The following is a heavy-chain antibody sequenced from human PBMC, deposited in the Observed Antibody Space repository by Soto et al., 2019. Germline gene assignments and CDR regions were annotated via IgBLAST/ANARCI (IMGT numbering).Heavy chain of an antibody. D-gene: IGHD2-15*01. CDR2: IYYSGST. CDR3: ASADGGRPEFDY. J-gene: IGHJ4*02. CDR1: GGSISSGGYY. V-gene: IGHV4-31*03. Sequence: QVQLQESGPGLVKPSQTLSLTCTVSGGSISSGGYYWSWLRQHPGKGLEWIGYIYYSGSTYYNPSLKSRVTISVDTSKNQFSLKLSSVTAADTAVYYCASADGGRPEFDYWGQGTLVTVSS.